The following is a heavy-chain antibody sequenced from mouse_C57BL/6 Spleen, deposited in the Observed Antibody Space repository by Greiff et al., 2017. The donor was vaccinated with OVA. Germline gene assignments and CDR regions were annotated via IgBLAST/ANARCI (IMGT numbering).Heavy chain of an antibody. CDR3: ATITTVVRWYFDV. CDR2: IYPRSGNT. V-gene: IGHV1-81*01. CDR1: GYTFTSYG. D-gene: IGHD1-1*01. Sequence: QVQLQQSGAELARPGASVKLSCKASGYTFTSYGISWVKQRTGQGLEWIGEIYPRSGNTYYNEKFKGKATLTADKSSSTAYMELRSLTSEDSAVYFCATITTVVRWYFDVWGTGTTVTVSS. J-gene: IGHJ1*03.